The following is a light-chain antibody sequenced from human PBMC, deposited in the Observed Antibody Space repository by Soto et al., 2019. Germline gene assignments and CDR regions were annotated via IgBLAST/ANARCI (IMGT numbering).Light chain of an antibody. Sequence: QSVLTYPASVSRSPRHSITISCTGTSSDEGGYHYVCWYQQYPGKAPKILIYKVTNRPLRVSSRFSCSKSDNTPSLTISGLQAEEEADYYCSSIASGSTYVFATGTKVTLL. CDR2: KVT. J-gene: IGLJ1*01. V-gene: IGLV2-14*01. CDR3: SSIASGSTYV. CDR1: SSDEGGYHY.